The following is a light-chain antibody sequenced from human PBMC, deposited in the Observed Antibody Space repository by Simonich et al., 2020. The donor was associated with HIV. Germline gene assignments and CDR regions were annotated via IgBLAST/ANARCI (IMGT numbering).Light chain of an antibody. CDR1: QCVLYSSNNKDH. Sequence: DIVMTQSPDSLAVSLGERATINCKSSQCVLYSSNNKDHLAWYQKKPGQPPKLLIYWASTRESGVPDRFSGSGSGTDFTLTISSLQAEDVAVYYCQQYYSTPPITFGQGTRLEIK. V-gene: IGKV4-1*01. CDR2: WAS. CDR3: QQYYSTPPIT. J-gene: IGKJ5*01.